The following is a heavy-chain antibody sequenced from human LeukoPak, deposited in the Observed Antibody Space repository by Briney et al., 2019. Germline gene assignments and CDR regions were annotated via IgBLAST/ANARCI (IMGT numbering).Heavy chain of an antibody. CDR2: ISYDGSNK. CDR3: ARAHYGDYDTGSSFDY. CDR1: GFTFSSYA. D-gene: IGHD4-17*01. Sequence: GGSLRLSCAATGFTFSSYAMHWVRQAPGKGLEWVAVISYDGSNKYYADSVKGRFTISRDNSKNTLYLQMNSLRAEDTAVYYCARAHYGDYDTGSSFDYWGQGTLVTVSS. J-gene: IGHJ4*02. V-gene: IGHV3-30-3*01.